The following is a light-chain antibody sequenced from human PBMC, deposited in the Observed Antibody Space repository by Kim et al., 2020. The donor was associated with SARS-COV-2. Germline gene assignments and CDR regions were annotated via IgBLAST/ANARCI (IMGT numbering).Light chain of an antibody. CDR2: DVN. Sequence: QSVLTQPASVSGSPGQSVTISCTGTSSDVGAYNHVSWYQQYPGKAPSLIIFDVNTWPSGVSNRFSGSKSGNTASLTISGLQAEDEADYYCISYTTSNTWVFGGGTQLTVL. CDR3: ISYTTSNTWV. CDR1: SSDVGAYNH. V-gene: IGLV2-14*03. J-gene: IGLJ3*02.